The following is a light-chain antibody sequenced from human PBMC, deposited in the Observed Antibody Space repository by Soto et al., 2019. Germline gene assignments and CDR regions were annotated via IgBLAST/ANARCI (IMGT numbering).Light chain of an antibody. CDR3: QHYSVFPLS. CDR1: ESISSW. CDR2: KAS. V-gene: IGKV1-5*03. J-gene: IGKJ4*01. Sequence: DIQMTQFPSTLSASVGDRVTITCRASESISSWLAWYQQKPGKAPKILIYKASTLQSEVPSRFTGSGSGTEFTLTISSLQPDDFATYYCQHYSVFPLSFGGGTKVEIK.